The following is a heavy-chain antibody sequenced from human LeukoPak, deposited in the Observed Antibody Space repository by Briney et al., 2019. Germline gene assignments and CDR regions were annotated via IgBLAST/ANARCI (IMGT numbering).Heavy chain of an antibody. CDR3: ARSRAGITIPDAFDI. Sequence: PGGSLRLSCAASGFTFSSYDMHWVRQATGKGLDWVSAIGTAGDTYYPGSVKGRFTISRETAKNSLYLQMNSLRAGDTAVYYCARSRAGITIPDAFDIWGQGTMVTVSS. CDR1: GFTFSSYD. J-gene: IGHJ3*02. CDR2: IGTAGDT. D-gene: IGHD2-2*01. V-gene: IGHV3-13*01.